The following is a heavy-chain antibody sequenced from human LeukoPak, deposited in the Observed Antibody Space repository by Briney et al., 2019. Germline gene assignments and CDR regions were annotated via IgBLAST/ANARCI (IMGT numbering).Heavy chain of an antibody. V-gene: IGHV4-59*01. CDR3: ARGGYDILTGHNWFDP. CDR2: IYYSGST. D-gene: IGHD3-9*01. J-gene: IGHJ5*02. CDR1: GGSISSYY. Sequence: SETLSLTCTVSGGSISSYYWIWIRQPPGKGLEWIGYIYYSGSTNYNPSLKSRVTISVDTSKNQFSLKLSSVTAADTAVYYCARGGYDILTGHNWFDPWGQGTLVTVSS.